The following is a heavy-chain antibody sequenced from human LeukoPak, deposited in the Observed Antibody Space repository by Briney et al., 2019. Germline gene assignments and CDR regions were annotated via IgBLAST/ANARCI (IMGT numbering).Heavy chain of an antibody. CDR1: GFTFSAYS. J-gene: IGHJ3*02. V-gene: IGHV3-48*02. Sequence: GGSLRLSCAASGFTFSAYSMNWVRQAPGKGLDWVSYISSRSFTIYYADSVKGRFTISRDNAKNSLYLEMNSLRDEDTAVYYCARSVRAVAGYDAFDIWGQGTVVTVSS. CDR2: ISSRSFTI. D-gene: IGHD6-19*01. CDR3: ARSVRAVAGYDAFDI.